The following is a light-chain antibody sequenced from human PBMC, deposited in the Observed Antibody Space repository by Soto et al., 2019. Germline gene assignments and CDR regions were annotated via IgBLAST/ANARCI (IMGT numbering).Light chain of an antibody. J-gene: IGKJ1*01. CDR3: QQYGSWPPT. V-gene: IGKV3-15*01. CDR1: QSVNSN. Sequence: EVVMTQSPATLSVSPGERATLSCRASQSVNSNLAWYQQKPGQVPRLLIYEASTRATGIPARFSGSGSGTDFPLTLSSLPSEDFADYYCQQYGSWPPTFGQGTKVDFK. CDR2: EAS.